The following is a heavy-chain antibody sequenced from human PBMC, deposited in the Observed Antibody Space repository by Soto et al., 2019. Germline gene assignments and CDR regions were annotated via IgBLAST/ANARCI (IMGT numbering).Heavy chain of an antibody. CDR2: ISSSSSYI. CDR1: GFTFSSYS. D-gene: IGHD3-22*01. J-gene: IGHJ4*02. CDR3: ARDTPLDYYDSSGYDW. V-gene: IGHV3-21*01. Sequence: PGGSLRLSCAASGFTFSSYSMNWVRQAPGKGLEWVSSISSSSSYIYYADSVKGRFTISRDNAKNSLYLQMNSLRAEDTAVYYCARDTPLDYYDSSGYDWWGQGTLVTVSS.